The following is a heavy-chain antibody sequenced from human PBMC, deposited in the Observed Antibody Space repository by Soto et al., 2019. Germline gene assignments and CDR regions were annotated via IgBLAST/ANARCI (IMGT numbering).Heavy chain of an antibody. D-gene: IGHD3-3*01. Sequence: GESLKISCKGSGYSFTSYWIGWVRQMPGKGLEWMGIIYPGDSDTRYSPSFQGQVTISADKSISTAYLQWSSQKASDTAMYYCARSRSVFGVVIIPDYWGQGTLVTVLL. CDR2: IYPGDSDT. J-gene: IGHJ4*02. CDR1: GYSFTSYW. CDR3: ARSRSVFGVVIIPDY. V-gene: IGHV5-51*01.